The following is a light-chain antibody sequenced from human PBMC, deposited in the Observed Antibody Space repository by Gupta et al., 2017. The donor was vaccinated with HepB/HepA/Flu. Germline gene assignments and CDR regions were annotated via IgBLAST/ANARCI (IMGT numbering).Light chain of an antibody. Sequence: EIVLTQSPATLSLSPGERATLSCRASQSVSSYLAWYQQKPGQAPRLLIYDTSNRATDIPARFRGSGSGTDFTLTISSREPEDFAVYFCQQSSNWPQITFGQGTRLEIK. V-gene: IGKV3-11*01. CDR2: DTS. CDR3: QQSSNWPQIT. J-gene: IGKJ5*01. CDR1: QSVSSY.